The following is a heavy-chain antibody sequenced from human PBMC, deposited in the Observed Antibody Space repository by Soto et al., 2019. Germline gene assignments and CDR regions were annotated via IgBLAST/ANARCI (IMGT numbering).Heavy chain of an antibody. D-gene: IGHD1-7*01. CDR3: ARDRPITGTTVRAFDI. CDR2: IYYSGST. Sequence: SETLSLTCTVSGGSISSGGYYWSWIRQHPGKGLEWIGYIYYSGSTYYNPSLKSRVTISVDTSKNQFSLKLSSVTAADTTVYYCARDRPITGTTVRAFDIWGQGTMVTVS. V-gene: IGHV4-31*03. CDR1: GGSISSGGYY. J-gene: IGHJ3*02.